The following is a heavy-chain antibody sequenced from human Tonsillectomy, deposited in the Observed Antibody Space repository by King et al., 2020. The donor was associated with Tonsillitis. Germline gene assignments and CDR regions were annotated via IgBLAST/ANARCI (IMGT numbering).Heavy chain of an antibody. D-gene: IGHD6-13*01. J-gene: IGHJ5*02. V-gene: IGHV4-34*01. CDR1: GGSFSGYY. Sequence: VQLQQWGAGLLKPSETLSLTCAVYGGSFSGYYWSWIRQPPGKGLEWIGEINHSGSTNYNPSLKSRVTISVDTSKNQFSLKLSSVTAADTAVYYFARGPEEEQQLVGDWFDPWGQGTLVTVSS. CDR2: INHSGST. CDR3: ARGPEEEQQLVGDWFDP.